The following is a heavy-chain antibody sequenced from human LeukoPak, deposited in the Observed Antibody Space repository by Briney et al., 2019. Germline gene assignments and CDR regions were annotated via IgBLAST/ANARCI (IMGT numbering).Heavy chain of an antibody. CDR2: IIGSGGST. D-gene: IGHD1-26*01. CDR3: AKEWEVGATPF. Sequence: PGGSLRLSCAASGFTFSSYAMSWVRQAPGKGVEGVSAIIGSGGSTYYPVSVKSRFTISRHHSKHPLYLQMNSLRAEDTAVYYCAKEWEVGATPFWGQGTLVTVSS. V-gene: IGHV3-23*01. CDR1: GFTFSSYA. J-gene: IGHJ4*02.